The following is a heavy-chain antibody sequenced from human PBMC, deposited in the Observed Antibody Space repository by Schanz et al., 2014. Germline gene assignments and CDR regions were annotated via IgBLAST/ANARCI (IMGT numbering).Heavy chain of an antibody. Sequence: VQLVESGGGLVKPGGSLRLSCGVSGFIFSDYYMAWIRQAPGKGPEYVSYISSGGTTTYHSDSVKGRFTISRDSAENSLYLQMNSLRAEDTAVYYCARGGPAYYFDDWGQGTLVTVSS. CDR2: ISSGGTTT. CDR1: GFIFSDYY. V-gene: IGHV3-11*04. J-gene: IGHJ4*02. CDR3: ARGGPAYYFDD.